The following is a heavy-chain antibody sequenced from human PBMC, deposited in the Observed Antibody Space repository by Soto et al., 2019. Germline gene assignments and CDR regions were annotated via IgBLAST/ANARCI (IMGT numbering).Heavy chain of an antibody. J-gene: IGHJ5*02. D-gene: IGHD3-10*01. Sequence: GESLKISCKGSGYSFTSYWIGWVRQAPGQGLEWMGWISAYNGNTNYAQKLQGRVTMTTDTSTSTAYMELRSLRSDDTAVYYCARDDQNYSGWFDPWGQGTLVTVSS. CDR3: ARDDQNYSGWFDP. CDR2: ISAYNGNT. V-gene: IGHV1-18*04. CDR1: GYSFTSYW.